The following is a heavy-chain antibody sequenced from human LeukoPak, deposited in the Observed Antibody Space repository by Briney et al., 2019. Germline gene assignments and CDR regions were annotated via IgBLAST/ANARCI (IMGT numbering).Heavy chain of an antibody. CDR1: GFTFGDYS. J-gene: IGHJ3*02. Sequence: GGSLRLSCTTSGFTFGDYSMSWFRQAPGKGLEWVGFIRSKAYVGTTEYAASVKGRFTISRDDSKSIAYLQMNSLKTEDTAVYYCTRAIEGAFDIWGQGTMVTVSS. CDR3: TRAIEGAFDI. V-gene: IGHV3-49*03. CDR2: IRSKAYVGTT.